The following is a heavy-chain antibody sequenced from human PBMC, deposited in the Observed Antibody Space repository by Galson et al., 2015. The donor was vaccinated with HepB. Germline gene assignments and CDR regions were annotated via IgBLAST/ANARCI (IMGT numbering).Heavy chain of an antibody. J-gene: IGHJ4*02. V-gene: IGHV3-53*01. CDR3: ARGGYYYEFDY. CDR2: IYSGGST. D-gene: IGHD3-22*01. Sequence: SLRLSCAAPGFSVSSNYMSWVRQAPGKGLEWVSLIYSGGSTYYADSVKGRFTISRDNSKTTLFLQMNSLGAQDTAVYYCARGGYYYEFDYWGQGTLVTVSS. CDR1: GFSVSSNY.